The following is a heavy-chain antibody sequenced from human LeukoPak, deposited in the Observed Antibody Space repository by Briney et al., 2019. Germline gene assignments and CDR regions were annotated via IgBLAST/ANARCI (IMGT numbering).Heavy chain of an antibody. Sequence: GGSLRLSCAGSGFIFNNYAMHWVRQPPGRGLEWVSGISWNSGSIDYADSVKGRFTISRDNAKNSLYLQMNSLRVEDTAFYYCAKDNRRHYTSGPNPDSLHWGQGALVTVSS. CDR3: AKDNRRHYTSGPNPDSLH. J-gene: IGHJ4*02. CDR1: GFIFNNYA. V-gene: IGHV3-9*01. D-gene: IGHD6-19*01. CDR2: ISWNSGSI.